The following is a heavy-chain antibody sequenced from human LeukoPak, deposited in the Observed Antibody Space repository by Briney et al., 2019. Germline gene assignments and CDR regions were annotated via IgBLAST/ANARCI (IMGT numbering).Heavy chain of an antibody. CDR3: ARDQGEQWLVHFDY. V-gene: IGHV4-4*07. D-gene: IGHD6-19*01. Sequence: SXIRXXXXXGXXWXGRIYTSGSTNYNPSLKRRVTMSVDTSKNQFSLKLSSVTAADTAVYYCARDQGEQWLVHFDYWGQGTLVTVSS. J-gene: IGHJ4*02. CDR2: IYTSGST.